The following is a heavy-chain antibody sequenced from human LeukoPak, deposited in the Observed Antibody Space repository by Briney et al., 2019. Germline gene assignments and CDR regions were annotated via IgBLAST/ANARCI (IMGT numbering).Heavy chain of an antibody. D-gene: IGHD3-10*01. V-gene: IGHV3-23*01. CDR2: ISGSGGST. CDR3: AKDKAHGSGSLFDY. J-gene: IGHJ4*02. Sequence: GGTLRLSCAASGFTFSSYGMSWVRQAPGKGLEWVSAISGSGGSTYYADSVKGRFTISRDNSKNTLYLQMNSLRAEDTAVYYCAKDKAHGSGSLFDYWGQGTLVTVSS. CDR1: GFTFSSYG.